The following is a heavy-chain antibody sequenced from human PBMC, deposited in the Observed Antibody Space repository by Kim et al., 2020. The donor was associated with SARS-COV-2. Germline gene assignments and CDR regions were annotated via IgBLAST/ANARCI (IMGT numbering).Heavy chain of an antibody. Sequence: GGSLRLSCAASGFTFSSYWMSWVRQAPGKGLEWVANIKQDGSEKYYVDSVKGRFTISRDNAKNSLYLQMNSLRAEDTAVYYCARDQTRLLNAFDIWGQGTMVTVSS. CDR2: IKQDGSEK. CDR1: GFTFSSYW. V-gene: IGHV3-7*03. D-gene: IGHD4-17*01. CDR3: ARDQTRLLNAFDI. J-gene: IGHJ3*02.